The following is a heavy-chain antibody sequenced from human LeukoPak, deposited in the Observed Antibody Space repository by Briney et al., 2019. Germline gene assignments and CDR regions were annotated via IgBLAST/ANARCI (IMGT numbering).Heavy chain of an antibody. CDR1: GYTLTELS. J-gene: IGHJ4*02. Sequence: ASVKVSCKVSGYTLTELSMHWVRQAPGKGLEWMGGFDPEDGETIYAQKFQGRVTMTEDTSTDTAYMELSSLRSEDTAVYYCARDSYGGAARSEDYWGQGTLVTVSS. V-gene: IGHV1-24*01. CDR3: ARDSYGGAARSEDY. CDR2: FDPEDGET. D-gene: IGHD4-23*01.